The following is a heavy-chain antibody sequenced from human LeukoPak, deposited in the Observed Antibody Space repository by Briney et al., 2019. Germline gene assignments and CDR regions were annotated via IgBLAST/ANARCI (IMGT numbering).Heavy chain of an antibody. CDR2: MHPNSGVT. J-gene: IGHJ4*02. Sequence: ASVKVSCKASGYTFTGYWIHWVRQAPGQGLEWMGCMHPNSGVTGYAQRSQGRVTMTRDTSISTAYMDLSSLRSDDTAVYYCARDPGYLQFDYWGQGTLVTVPS. CDR1: GYTFTGYW. CDR3: ARDPGYLQFDY. V-gene: IGHV1-2*02. D-gene: IGHD2-15*01.